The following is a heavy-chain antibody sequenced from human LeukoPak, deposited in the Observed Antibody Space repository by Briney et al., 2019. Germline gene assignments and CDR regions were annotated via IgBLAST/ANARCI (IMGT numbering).Heavy chain of an antibody. D-gene: IGHD3-9*01. J-gene: IGHJ4*02. CDR1: GFTFSSYW. V-gene: IGHV3-7*01. CDR2: IKEDGGEK. Sequence: GGSLRLSCAASGFTFSSYWMSWVRQAPGKGLEWVANIKEDGGEKYSVDSVKGRFTISRDNAMNSLYLEMNSLRAEDTALYYCARSPHILTGENFDYWGQGTLVTVSS. CDR3: ARSPHILTGENFDY.